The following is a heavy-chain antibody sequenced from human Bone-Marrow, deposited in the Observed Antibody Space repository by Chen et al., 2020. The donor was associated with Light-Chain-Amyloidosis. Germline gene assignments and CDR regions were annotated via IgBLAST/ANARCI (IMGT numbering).Heavy chain of an antibody. V-gene: IGHV3-74*01. J-gene: IGHJ4*02. CDR2: INSDGSST. D-gene: IGHD1-20*01. CDR3: TTQGVITGMRY. CDR1: GFTFSSYW. Sequence: EVQLVESGGGLVHPGGSLRLSCAASGFTFSSYWIHWVRQAPGKGLVWVSRINSDGSSTSYADSVKGRFTISRDNAKNTLYLQMSSLRAEDTAVYYCTTQGVITGMRYWGQGTLVTVSS.